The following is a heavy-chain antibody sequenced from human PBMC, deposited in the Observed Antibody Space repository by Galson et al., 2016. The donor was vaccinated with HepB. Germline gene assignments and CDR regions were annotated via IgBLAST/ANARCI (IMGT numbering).Heavy chain of an antibody. V-gene: IGHV4-61*01. CDR2: MFYSGRT. D-gene: IGHD5/OR15-5a*01. CDR1: GVSVSSDSYY. Sequence: ETLSLTCTVSGVSVSSDSYYWSWIRQPPGKELEWIGYMFYSGRTIYNPSLRSRVSISIDTSKNQFSLQVTSVTAADTAVYYCARDRGGGLPGHTWLFDLWGQGTLVTVSS. J-gene: IGHJ4*02. CDR3: ARDRGGGLPGHTWLFDL.